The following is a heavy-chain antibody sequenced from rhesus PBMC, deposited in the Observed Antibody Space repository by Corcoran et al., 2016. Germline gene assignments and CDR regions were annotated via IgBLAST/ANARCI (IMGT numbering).Heavy chain of an antibody. V-gene: IGHV4-169*01. J-gene: IGHJ4*01. CDR3: ARGGRLVRGDYFDY. CDR2: IYGSGSST. D-gene: IGHD6-31*01. CDR1: GGSFSSSY. Sequence: QLQLQESGPRLVQPSETLSVTCAVSGGSFSSSYWSWIRQAPGKGLAWIGDIYGSGSSTNYNPSRKSRVTLSVDTSKNQLSLKLSSVTTADTAVYYCARGGRLVRGDYFDYWGQGVLVTVSS.